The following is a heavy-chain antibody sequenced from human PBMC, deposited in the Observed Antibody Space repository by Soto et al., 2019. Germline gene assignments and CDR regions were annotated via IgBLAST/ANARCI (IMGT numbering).Heavy chain of an antibody. CDR3: ARGGITRSSLRYFDD. J-gene: IGHJ4*02. D-gene: IGHD3-10*01. V-gene: IGHV4-30-4*01. CDR1: GGSISSGDYY. Sequence: SETLSLTCTVSGGSISSGDYYWSWIRQPPGKGLEWIGYIYYSGSTYYNPSLKSRVTISVDTSKNQFSLKLSSVTAADTAVYYCARGGITRSSLRYFDDWGQGTQVTVPS. CDR2: IYYSGST.